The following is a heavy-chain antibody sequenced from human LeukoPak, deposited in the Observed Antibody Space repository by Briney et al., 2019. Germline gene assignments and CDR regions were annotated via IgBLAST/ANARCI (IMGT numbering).Heavy chain of an antibody. V-gene: IGHV3-74*01. D-gene: IGHD4-17*01. Sequence: TGGSLRLSCAASGFTFSDYWMHWVRQAPGKGLVWVSRVNSDGSTTSYADSVKGRFSISRDNAKNTLYLQMNSLRAEDTAVYYCAREEITVTDAFDIWGLGTMVTVSS. J-gene: IGHJ3*02. CDR3: AREEITVTDAFDI. CDR1: GFTFSDYW. CDR2: VNSDGSTT.